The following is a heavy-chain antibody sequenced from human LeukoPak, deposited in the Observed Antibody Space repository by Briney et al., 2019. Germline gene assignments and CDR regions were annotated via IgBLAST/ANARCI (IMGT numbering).Heavy chain of an antibody. Sequence: GGSLTLSCAASGFNFANHAMSWVRQTPGKGLEWVSAISGGGHITYYADSVTGRFTISRDNSKETVFLQMNSLRPGDTAIYYCVREDTPATANYWGQGTMVTISS. CDR3: VREDTPATANY. J-gene: IGHJ4*02. CDR2: ISGGGHIT. CDR1: GFNFANHA. V-gene: IGHV3-23*01. D-gene: IGHD2-21*02.